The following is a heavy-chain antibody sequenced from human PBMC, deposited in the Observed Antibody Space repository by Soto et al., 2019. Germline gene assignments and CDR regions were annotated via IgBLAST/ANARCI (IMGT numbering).Heavy chain of an antibody. J-gene: IGHJ6*02. CDR3: AKDFNPSGSSHYYYYGMDV. CDR2: ISGSGGST. V-gene: IGHV3-23*01. Sequence: GGSLRLSCAASGFTFSSYAMSRVRQAPGKGLEWVSAISGSGGSTYYADSVKGRFTISRDNSKNTLYLQMNSLRAEDTAVYYCAKDFNPSGSSHYYYYGMDVWGQGTTVTVSS. CDR1: GFTFSSYA. D-gene: IGHD1-26*01.